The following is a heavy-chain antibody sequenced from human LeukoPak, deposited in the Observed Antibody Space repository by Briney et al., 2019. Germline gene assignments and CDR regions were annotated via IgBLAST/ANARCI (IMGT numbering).Heavy chain of an antibody. Sequence: PSETLSLTCSVSGVSVGSHFRSWVRQPAGKALEWIGRVSASWAISSNPSLNSQGTLSLDPSKNQFSLKLTPGTAAATAVYFCARAYCGGDCTAGGAFDIWGQGTMVNVSS. V-gene: IGHV4-4*07. CDR2: VSASWAI. CDR1: GVSVGSHF. J-gene: IGHJ3*02. D-gene: IGHD2-21*01. CDR3: ARAYCGGDCTAGGAFDI.